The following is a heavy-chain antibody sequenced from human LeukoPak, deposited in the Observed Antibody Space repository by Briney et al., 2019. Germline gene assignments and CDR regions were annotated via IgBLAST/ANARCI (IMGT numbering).Heavy chain of an antibody. CDR1: GYTFTSYG. J-gene: IGHJ4*02. CDR3: ARGEYRYGNDY. V-gene: IGHV1-2*02. CDR2: INPNSGGT. D-gene: IGHD5-18*01. Sequence: ASVKVSCKASGYTFTSYGISWVRQAPGQGLEWMGWINPNSGGTNFAQKFQGRVTMTSDTSISTAYMEVSRLTSDDTAVYYCARGEYRYGNDYWGQGTLVTVSS.